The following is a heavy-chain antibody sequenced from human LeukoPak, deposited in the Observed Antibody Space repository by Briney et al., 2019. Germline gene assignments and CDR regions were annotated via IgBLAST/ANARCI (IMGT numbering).Heavy chain of an antibody. CDR2: ISYDGSNK. V-gene: IGHV3-30-3*01. CDR1: GFTFSSYA. CDR3: AREKEEQQPDPLDY. Sequence: GGSLRLSCAASGFTFSSYAMHWVRQAPGKGLEWVAVISYDGSNKYYADSVKGRFTISRDNSKNTLCLQMNSLRAEDTAVYYCAREKEEQQPDPLDYWGQGTLVTVSS. D-gene: IGHD6-13*01. J-gene: IGHJ4*02.